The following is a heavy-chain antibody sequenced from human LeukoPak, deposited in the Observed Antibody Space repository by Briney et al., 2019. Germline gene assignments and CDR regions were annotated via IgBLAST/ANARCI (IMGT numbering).Heavy chain of an antibody. CDR2: ISSSGSGGNT. D-gene: IGHD5-12*01. Sequence: GGSLRLSCAASGVTLSSYAMSWARQAPGEGLEWVSGISSSGSGGNTYYADSVKGRFTISRDSSKNTLFLHMNTLRAEDTAIYYCAKDRSGYDFDYWGQGTLVTVSS. V-gene: IGHV3-23*01. J-gene: IGHJ4*02. CDR1: GVTLSSYA. CDR3: AKDRSGYDFDY.